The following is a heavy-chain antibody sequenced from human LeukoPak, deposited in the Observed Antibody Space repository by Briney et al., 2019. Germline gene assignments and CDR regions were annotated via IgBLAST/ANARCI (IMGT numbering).Heavy chain of an antibody. Sequence: GGSLRLSCAASGFTVSSNYMSWVRQAPGKGLEWVSVIYSGGSTYYADSVKGRFTISRDNSKNTLYLQMNSLKAEDTAVYYCARGVGSGSRLRAGDYWGQGTLVTVSS. J-gene: IGHJ4*02. V-gene: IGHV3-53*01. CDR2: IYSGGST. D-gene: IGHD1-26*01. CDR1: GFTVSSNY. CDR3: ARGVGSGSRLRAGDY.